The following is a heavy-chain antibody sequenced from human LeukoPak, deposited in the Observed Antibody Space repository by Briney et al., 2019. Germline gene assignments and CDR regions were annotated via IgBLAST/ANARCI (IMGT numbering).Heavy chain of an antibody. Sequence: PGGSLRLSCAASGFIFRDYHMNWIRQAPGKGLEWVSYISPGGDATYFADSVRGRFTISRDNAKNSLYLQMNSLRAEDTAVYFCARVGGLGGYYLYYMDVWGKGTTVTVSS. CDR2: ISPGGDAT. J-gene: IGHJ6*03. CDR1: GFIFRDYH. CDR3: ARVGGLGGYYLYYMDV. D-gene: IGHD3-16*01. V-gene: IGHV3-11*04.